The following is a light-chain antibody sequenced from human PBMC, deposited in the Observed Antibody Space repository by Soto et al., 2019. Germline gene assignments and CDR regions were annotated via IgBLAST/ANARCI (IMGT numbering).Light chain of an antibody. Sequence: EIVLTQSPGTLSLSPGERVTLSCRASQTVRTNYLAWYQQKPGQAPRLLIYGASTRASGIPERFSGSGSGTDFTLTISRLEPEDFAVYYCQQYGTSPPRYTFGQGTKLEIK. J-gene: IGKJ2*01. CDR2: GAS. V-gene: IGKV3-20*01. CDR1: QTVRTNY. CDR3: QQYGTSPPRYT.